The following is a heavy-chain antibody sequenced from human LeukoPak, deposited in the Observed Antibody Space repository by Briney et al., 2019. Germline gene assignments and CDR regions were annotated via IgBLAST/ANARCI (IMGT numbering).Heavy chain of an antibody. D-gene: IGHD3-22*01. CDR2: IYYSGST. CDR1: GGSISSDGYY. V-gene: IGHV4-31*03. CDR3: ARDRGYYDSSGYNTLGAFDI. Sequence: KPSQTLSLTCTVSGGSISSDGYYWSWIRQHPGKGLEWIGYIYYSGSTYYNPSLKSRVTISVDTSKNQFSLKLSSVTAADTAVYYCARDRGYYDSSGYNTLGAFDIWGQGTMVTVSS. J-gene: IGHJ3*02.